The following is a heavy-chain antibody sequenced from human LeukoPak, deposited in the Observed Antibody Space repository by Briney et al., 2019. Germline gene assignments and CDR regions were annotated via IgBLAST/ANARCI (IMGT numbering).Heavy chain of an antibody. Sequence: SETLSLTCTVSGGSVGSGSYYWSWIRQPPGKGLEWIGYIYYSGSTNYNPSLKSRVTISVDTSKNQFSLKLSSVTAADTAVYYCARVVVATLGVHWFDPWGQGTLVTVSS. CDR2: IYYSGST. CDR1: GGSVGSGSYY. CDR3: ARVVVATLGVHWFDP. D-gene: IGHD5-12*01. V-gene: IGHV4-61*01. J-gene: IGHJ5*02.